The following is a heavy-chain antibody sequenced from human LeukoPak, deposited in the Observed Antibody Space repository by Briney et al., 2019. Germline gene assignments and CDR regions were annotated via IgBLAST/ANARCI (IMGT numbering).Heavy chain of an antibody. CDR2: ISGSGGST. J-gene: IGHJ4*02. D-gene: IGHD5-18*01. CDR3: TKGTIWLPFDY. CDR1: SGSINSNW. V-gene: IGHV3-23*01. Sequence: GTLSLTCAVSSGSINSNWWSWARQAPGKGLEWVSAISGSGGSTYYANSVKGRFTISRDNSKNTLYLQMNSLRAEDTAVYYCTKGTIWLPFDYWGQGTLVTVSS.